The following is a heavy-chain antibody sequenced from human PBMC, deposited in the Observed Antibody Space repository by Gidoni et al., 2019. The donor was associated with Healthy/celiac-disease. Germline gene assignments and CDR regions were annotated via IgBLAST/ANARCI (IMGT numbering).Heavy chain of an antibody. D-gene: IGHD5-12*01. J-gene: IGHJ3*02. CDR2: ISSSSSYI. V-gene: IGHV3-21*01. CDR3: ARESDLAVEMATRGAFDI. CDR1: GFTFSSYS. Sequence: EVQLVESGGGLVKPGGSLRLSCAASGFTFSSYSMNWVRQAPGKGLEWVSSISSSSSYIYDADSVKGRFTISRDNAKNSLYLQMNSLRAEDTAVYYCARESDLAVEMATRGAFDIWGQGTMVTVSS.